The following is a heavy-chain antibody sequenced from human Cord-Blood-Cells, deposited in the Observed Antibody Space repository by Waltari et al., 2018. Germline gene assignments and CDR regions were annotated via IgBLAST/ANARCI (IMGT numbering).Heavy chain of an antibody. CDR3: ARDRGSGYYNWFDP. Sequence: QVKLVESGGGVVKPGRSLVLSCAASGFTFSSYGLHWVRQAPGKGLEWVAVIGYDGSNKYYADSVKGRFTISRDNSKNTLYLQMNSLRAEDTAVYYCARDRGSGYYNWFDPWGQGTLVTVSS. D-gene: IGHD3-22*01. V-gene: IGHV3-33*01. J-gene: IGHJ5*02. CDR1: GFTFSSYG. CDR2: IGYDGSNK.